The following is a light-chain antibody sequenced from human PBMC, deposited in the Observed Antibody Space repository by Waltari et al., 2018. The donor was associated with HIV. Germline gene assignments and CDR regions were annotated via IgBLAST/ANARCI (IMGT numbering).Light chain of an antibody. CDR1: ALPKQY. J-gene: IGLJ1*01. CDR3: QSADSTGSYPDV. CDR2: KDN. Sequence: SYELTQPPSVSVSPGPTARITCSGDALPKQYAYWYQQKPGQAPLLVIYKDNERPSGIPERFSGSSSGTTVTLTISGVHTEDEADYYCQSADSTGSYPDVFGTGTKVTVL. V-gene: IGLV3-25*03.